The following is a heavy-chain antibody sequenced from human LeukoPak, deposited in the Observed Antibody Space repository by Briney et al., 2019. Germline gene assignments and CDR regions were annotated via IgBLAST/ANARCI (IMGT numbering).Heavy chain of an antibody. Sequence: SETLSLTCAVYGGSSSGYFWSWIRQPPGKGLEWIGEINHSGSTNYNPSLKSRVTISVDTSKNQFSLNVSSVTAADTAVYYCARGLRGRYSYSSRLDYWGQGTLVTVSS. V-gene: IGHV4-34*01. D-gene: IGHD1-26*01. CDR1: GGSSSGYF. CDR2: INHSGST. J-gene: IGHJ4*02. CDR3: ARGLRGRYSYSSRLDY.